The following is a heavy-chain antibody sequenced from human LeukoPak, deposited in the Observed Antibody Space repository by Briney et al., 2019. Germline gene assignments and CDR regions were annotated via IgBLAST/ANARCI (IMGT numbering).Heavy chain of an antibody. V-gene: IGHV3-53*01. J-gene: IGHJ5*02. CDR2: IYSGGST. CDR3: AREYCGGDCYFDH. CDR1: GFIVGNNY. Sequence: GGSLRLSCAASGFIVGNNYMSWVRQAPGKGLEWVSVIYSGGSTYYADSVKGRFTISRDNSKNTLYLQMNSLRAEDTAVYYCAREYCGGDCYFDHWGQGTLVTVSS. D-gene: IGHD2-21*02.